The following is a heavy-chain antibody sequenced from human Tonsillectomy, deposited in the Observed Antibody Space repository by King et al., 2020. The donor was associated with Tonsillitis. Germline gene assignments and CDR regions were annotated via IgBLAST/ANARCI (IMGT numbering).Heavy chain of an antibody. CDR3: ARIGSVTGQYYFDY. V-gene: IGHV4-34*01. D-gene: IGHD2-21*02. Sequence: VQLQQWGAGLLKPSETLSLTCAVYGGSFSAYYWSWIRQPPRKGLEWIGEINHSGGTNYNPSLKSRVNISLDTSNNQFSLKLSFVTAADTATYYCARIGSVTGQYYFDYWGQGSLVTVSS. CDR1: GGSFSAYY. J-gene: IGHJ4*02. CDR2: INHSGGT.